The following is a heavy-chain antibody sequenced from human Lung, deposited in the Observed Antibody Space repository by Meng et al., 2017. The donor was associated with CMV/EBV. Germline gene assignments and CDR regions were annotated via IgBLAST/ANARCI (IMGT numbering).Heavy chain of an antibody. D-gene: IGHD6-19*01. CDR3: ARVGQWLPIDY. CDR2: IHSSGST. J-gene: IGHJ4*02. Sequence: VQLKASGPAWGNPSPTLSLTCPVSGCSISSGGSSGGWIRQHPGKGLEWIGYIHSSGSTYYNPSLRSRLTISVDTSKNQFSLKLSSVTAADTAVYYCARVGQWLPIDYWGQGTLVTVSS. V-gene: IGHV4-31*03. CDR1: GCSISSGGSS.